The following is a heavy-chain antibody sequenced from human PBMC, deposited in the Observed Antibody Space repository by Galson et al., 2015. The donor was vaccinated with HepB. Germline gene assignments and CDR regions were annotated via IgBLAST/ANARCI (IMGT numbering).Heavy chain of an antibody. V-gene: IGHV1-18*04. Sequence: SCKASGYTFNSYGIGWVRQAPGQGLEWMGWISAYNGNTKYAQKFQGRVTMTTDTSTSTAYLELRSLRSDDTAVYYCARAIKLLWFGGDLDYYGMDVWGQGTTVTVSS. CDR2: ISAYNGNT. CDR1: GYTFNSYG. J-gene: IGHJ6*02. CDR3: ARAIKLLWFGGDLDYYGMDV. D-gene: IGHD3-10*01.